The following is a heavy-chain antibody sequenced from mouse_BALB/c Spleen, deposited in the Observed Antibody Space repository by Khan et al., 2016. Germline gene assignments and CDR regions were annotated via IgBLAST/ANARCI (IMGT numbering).Heavy chain of an antibody. J-gene: IGHJ3*01. V-gene: IGHV1S81*02. D-gene: IGHD2-4*01. CDR2: INPSNGDT. CDR3: TRAGYDYPFAY. Sequence: QVRLQQSGAELVKPGASVKLSCKASGYTFTSYYMYWVKQRPGQGLEWIGEINPSNGDTNFNERFKSKATLTVDKSSSTTYMQFSSLTSEDSAVYYSTRAGYDYPFAYWGQGTLVTVSA. CDR1: GYTFTSYY.